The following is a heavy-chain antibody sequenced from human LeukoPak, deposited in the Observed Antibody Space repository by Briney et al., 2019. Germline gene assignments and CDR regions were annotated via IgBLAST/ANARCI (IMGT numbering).Heavy chain of an antibody. Sequence: GGSLRLSCAASDFTFNRYGMNWVRQAPGKGLEWVSSISTSGDSIYYTDSVKGRFTISRDNSKNTLYLQMNSLRAEDTAVYYCAKDRDIVVVPAAIGWFDPWGQGTLVTVSS. CDR3: AKDRDIVVVPAAIGWFDP. CDR2: ISTSGDSI. V-gene: IGHV3-21*01. J-gene: IGHJ5*02. D-gene: IGHD2-2*02. CDR1: DFTFNRYG.